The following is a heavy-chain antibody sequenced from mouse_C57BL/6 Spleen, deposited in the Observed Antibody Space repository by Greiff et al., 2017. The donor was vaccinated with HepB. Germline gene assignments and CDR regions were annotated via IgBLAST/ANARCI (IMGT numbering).Heavy chain of an antibody. Sequence: EVQLQESGPELVKPGASVKMSCKASGYTFTDYNMHWVKQSHGKSLEWIGYINPNNGGTSYNQKFKGKATLTVNKSSSTAYMELRSLTSEDSAVYYCARAMVTPYYFDYGGQGTTLTVSS. D-gene: IGHD2-2*01. CDR1: GYTFTDYN. J-gene: IGHJ2*01. CDR3: ARAMVTPYYFDY. CDR2: INPNNGGT. V-gene: IGHV1-22*01.